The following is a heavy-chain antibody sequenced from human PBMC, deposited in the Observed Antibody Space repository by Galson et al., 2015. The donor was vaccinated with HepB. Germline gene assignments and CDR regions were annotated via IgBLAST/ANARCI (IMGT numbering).Heavy chain of an antibody. D-gene: IGHD2-2*02. CDR1: GFTFSSYG. J-gene: IGHJ3*02. CDR3: ARGYCSTASCYIWSAFDI. Sequence: SLRLSCAASGFTFSSYGMHWVRQAPGRGLEWVSYISSGSSAAYYADSEKGRFTVSRDNAKNSLYLQMNSLRDEDTAVYYCARGYCSTASCYIWSAFDIWGQGTMVTVSS. CDR2: ISSGSSAA. V-gene: IGHV3-48*02.